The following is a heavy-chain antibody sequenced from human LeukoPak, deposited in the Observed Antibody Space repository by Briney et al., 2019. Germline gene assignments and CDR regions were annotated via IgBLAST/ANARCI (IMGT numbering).Heavy chain of an antibody. CDR2: ISYDGSNK. Sequence: PGRSLRLSCAASGFTFSSYAMHWVRQAPGKGLEWVAVISYDGSNKYYADSVKGRFTISRDNSKNTLYLQMNSLRAEDTAVYYCARDQNGGYGFDYWGQGTLVTVSS. CDR1: GFTFSSYA. J-gene: IGHJ4*02. CDR3: ARDQNGGYGFDY. D-gene: IGHD5-12*01. V-gene: IGHV3-30-3*01.